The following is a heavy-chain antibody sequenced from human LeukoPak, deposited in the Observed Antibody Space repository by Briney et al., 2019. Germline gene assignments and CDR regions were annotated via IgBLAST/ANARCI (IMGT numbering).Heavy chain of an antibody. CDR3: ARGGGRRDGYNYPFDY. CDR2: IIPIFGTA. V-gene: IGHV1-69*05. Sequence: GASVKVSCKASGGTFSSYAISWVRQAPGQGLEWMGGIIPIFGTANYAQKFQGRVTITTDESTSTAYMELSSLRSEDTAVYHCARGGGRRDGYNYPFDYWGQGTLVTVSS. CDR1: GGTFSSYA. J-gene: IGHJ4*02. D-gene: IGHD5-24*01.